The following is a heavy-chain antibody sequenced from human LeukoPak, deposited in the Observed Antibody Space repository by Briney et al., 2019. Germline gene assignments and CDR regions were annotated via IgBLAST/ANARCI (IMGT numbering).Heavy chain of an antibody. V-gene: IGHV4-4*07. CDR3: ARGPSYDILTGYSLYYYYGMDV. D-gene: IGHD3-9*01. J-gene: IGHJ6*02. Sequence: TLSLTCXVSGGSXXSYYWSWIRQPAGKGLEWIGRIYTSGSTNYNPSLKSRVTMSVDTSKNQFSLKLSSVTAADTAVYYCARGPSYDILTGYSLYYYYGMDVWGQGTTVTVSS. CDR2: IYTSGST. CDR1: GGSXXSYY.